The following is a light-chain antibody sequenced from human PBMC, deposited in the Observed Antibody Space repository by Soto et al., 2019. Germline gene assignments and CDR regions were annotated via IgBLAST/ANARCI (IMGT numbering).Light chain of an antibody. CDR3: QQANSFPIT. J-gene: IGKJ5*01. Sequence: DIQMTQSPSSVSASVGDRVTITCRACQGISSWLAWYQQKLGKAPKLLIYAASSLQSGVPSRFSGSGYRTAFTLNISSLHPEDFATYYFQQANSFPITFGQGTRLEIK. CDR2: AAS. CDR1: QGISSW. V-gene: IGKV1-12*01.